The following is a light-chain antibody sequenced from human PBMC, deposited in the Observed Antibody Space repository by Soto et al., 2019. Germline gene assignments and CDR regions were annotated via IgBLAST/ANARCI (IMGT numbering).Light chain of an antibody. CDR1: SSDVGSYNL. Sequence: QSALTQPASVSGSPGQSITISCTGTSSDVGSYNLVSWHQQHPGKAPKLMIYEGSKRPSGVSNRFSGSKSGNTASLTISGLQAEDEADYYCCSYAGSRVFGGGTKLTVL. CDR2: EGS. CDR3: CSYAGSRV. J-gene: IGLJ2*01. V-gene: IGLV2-23*01.